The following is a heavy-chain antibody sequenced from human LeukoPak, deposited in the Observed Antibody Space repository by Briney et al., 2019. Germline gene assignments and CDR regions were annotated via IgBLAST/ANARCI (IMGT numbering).Heavy chain of an antibody. CDR2: INHRGST. CDR1: GASFTVDC. J-gene: IGHJ4*02. CDR3: ARASGIAVAGIDY. D-gene: IGHD6-19*01. V-gene: IGHV4-34*01. Sequence: AETLSLTCAVDGASFTVDCCSWIRQPPGKGRGWIGEINHRGSTNYHPSLKSRVTISVDTSKNQFSLKLSSVTAADTAVYYCARASGIAVAGIDYWGQGTLVTVSS.